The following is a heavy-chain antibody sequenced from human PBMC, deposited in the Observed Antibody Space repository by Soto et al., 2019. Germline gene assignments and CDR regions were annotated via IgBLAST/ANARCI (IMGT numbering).Heavy chain of an antibody. CDR1: GFTFSSYS. CDR3: ARTYAGGYCSGGSCYSVDP. J-gene: IGHJ5*02. V-gene: IGHV3-48*01. CDR2: ISSSSSTI. Sequence: EVQLVESGGGLVQPGGSLRLSCAASGFTFSSYSMNWVRQAPGKGLEWDSYISSSSSTIYYADSVKGRFTISRDNAKNSLYLQMNSLRAEDTAVYYCARTYAGGYCSGGSCYSVDPWGQGTLVTVSS. D-gene: IGHD2-15*01.